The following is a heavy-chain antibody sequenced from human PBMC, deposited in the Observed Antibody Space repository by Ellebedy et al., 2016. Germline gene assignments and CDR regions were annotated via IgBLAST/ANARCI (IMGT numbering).Heavy chain of an antibody. D-gene: IGHD6-13*01. CDR1: GFTVSSNY. CDR2: IYSGGST. CDR3: ARVRMAAGTDALDI. Sequence: GESLKISCAASGFTVSSNYMTWVRQAPGRGLEWVSVIYSGGSTYYADSVKGRFTISRDTSNNTLFLQLNNLRVEDTAVYYCARVRMAAGTDALDIWGQGTTVTVSS. J-gene: IGHJ3*02. V-gene: IGHV3-53*01.